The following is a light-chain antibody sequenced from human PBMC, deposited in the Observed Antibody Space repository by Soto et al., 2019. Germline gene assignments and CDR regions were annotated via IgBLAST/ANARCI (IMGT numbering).Light chain of an antibody. CDR2: GAS. CDR1: QVIGSRY. J-gene: IGKJ2*02. CDR3: QQFGSSMPCA. Sequence: EIVMTQSPGTLSLSPGERATISCRASQVIGSRYLAWYHQKSGQAPRLLIYGASSRATGIPDRFSGRGSWTDFTLTISRLEHEDFGVYSCQQFGSSMPCAFGQGTKLESK. V-gene: IGKV3-20*01.